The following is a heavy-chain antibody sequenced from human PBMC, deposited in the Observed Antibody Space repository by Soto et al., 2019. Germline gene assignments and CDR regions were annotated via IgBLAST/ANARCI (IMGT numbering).Heavy chain of an antibody. D-gene: IGHD3-22*01. J-gene: IGHJ4*02. CDR1: GFTFDDYT. CDR2: ISWDGGST. Sequence: PGGSLRLSCAASGFTFDDYTMHWVRQAPGKGLEWVSLISWDGGSTYYADSVKGRFTISRDNSKNSLYLQMNSLRTEDTALYYCAKGVSSRFRSWLLLGPFDYWGQGTLVTVSS. V-gene: IGHV3-43*01. CDR3: AKGVSSRFRSWLLLGPFDY.